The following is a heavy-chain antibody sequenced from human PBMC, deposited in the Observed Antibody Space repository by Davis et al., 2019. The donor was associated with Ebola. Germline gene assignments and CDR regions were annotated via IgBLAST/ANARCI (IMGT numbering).Heavy chain of an antibody. CDR2: IYYSGST. CDR3: ARVVSGSGWFDY. CDR1: GGSMSTYY. V-gene: IGHV4-59*01. J-gene: IGHJ4*02. Sequence: MPSETLSLTCTVSGGSMSTYYWSWIRQPPGKGLEWIGYIYYSGSTIYNPSLKSRVTISVDTSKNQFSLKLSSVTAADTAVYYCARVVSGSGWFDYWGQGTLVTVSS. D-gene: IGHD6-19*01.